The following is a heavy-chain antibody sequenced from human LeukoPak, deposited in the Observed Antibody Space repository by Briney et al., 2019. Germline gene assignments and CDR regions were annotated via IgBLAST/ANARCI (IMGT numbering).Heavy chain of an antibody. V-gene: IGHV4-30-2*01. J-gene: IGHJ5*02. CDR2: IYHSGST. Sequence: SQTLCLTCAVSGGSISSGGYSWSWIRQPPGKGLEWIGYIYHSGSTYHNPSLKSRVTISLDTSKNQFSLKLSSVTAADTAVYYCARLTTTGTDHWGQGTLVTVSS. CDR3: ARLTTTGTDH. D-gene: IGHD1-1*01. CDR1: GGSISSGGYS.